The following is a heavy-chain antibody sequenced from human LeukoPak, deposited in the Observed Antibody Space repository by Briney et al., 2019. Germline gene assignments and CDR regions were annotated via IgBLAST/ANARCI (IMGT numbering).Heavy chain of an antibody. CDR1: GGTFSSYA. V-gene: IGHV1-69*05. CDR3: ARSNFYDSSGYYYVPYYFDY. J-gene: IGHJ4*02. Sequence: SVKVSCKASGGTFSSYAISWVRQAPGQGLEWMGRIIPIFGTANYAQKFQGRVTITTDESTSTAYMELSSLRSEDTAVYYCARSNFYDSSGYYYVPYYFDYWGQGTLVTVSS. D-gene: IGHD3-22*01. CDR2: IIPIFGTA.